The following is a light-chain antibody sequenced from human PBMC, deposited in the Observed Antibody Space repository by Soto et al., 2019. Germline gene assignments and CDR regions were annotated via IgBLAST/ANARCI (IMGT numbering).Light chain of an antibody. CDR1: SSNIGAGYD. CDR3: QSYDNSLSSWV. Sequence: QSALTQPPSVSGAPGQRVTISCTGSSSNIGAGYDVHWYQQLPGTAPKLLIFGNNNRPSGVPDRFSGSKSGTSASLAITGLQADDEADYYCQSYDNSLSSWVFGGGTKVTVL. V-gene: IGLV1-40*01. J-gene: IGLJ2*01. CDR2: GNN.